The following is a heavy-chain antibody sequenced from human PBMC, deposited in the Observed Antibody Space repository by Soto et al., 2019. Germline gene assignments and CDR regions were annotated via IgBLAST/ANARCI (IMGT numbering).Heavy chain of an antibody. CDR3: AAEYGAHSA. J-gene: IGHJ4*02. Sequence: QVQLVQSGAEVKKPGSSVKVSCKASGGTFSSYTINWVRQAPGQGLEWVGRIIPILGIAKNAQKFQGRVTITADKSTSTAYMELSSLRSEDTAVYSCAAEYGAHSAWGQGTLVTVSS. D-gene: IGHD4-17*01. V-gene: IGHV1-69*02. CDR2: IIPILGIA. CDR1: GGTFSSYT.